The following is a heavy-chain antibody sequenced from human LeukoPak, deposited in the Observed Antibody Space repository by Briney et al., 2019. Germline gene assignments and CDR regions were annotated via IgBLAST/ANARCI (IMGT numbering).Heavy chain of an antibody. CDR1: GYTFTDYY. CDR3: ARGVGAVAQWFDP. Sequence: ASVKVSCKASGYTFTDYYMHWVRQAHGQGLEWMGWINPNSGGTNYAQKFQGRVTMTRDTSISTAYVELSGLKSDDTAVYYCARGVGAVAQWFDPWGQGTLVTVSS. J-gene: IGHJ5*02. D-gene: IGHD6-19*01. V-gene: IGHV1-2*02. CDR2: INPNSGGT.